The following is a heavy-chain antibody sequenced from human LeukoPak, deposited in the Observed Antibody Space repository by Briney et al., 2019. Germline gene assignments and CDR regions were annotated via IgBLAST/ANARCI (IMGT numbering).Heavy chain of an antibody. J-gene: IGHJ4*02. CDR1: GGSISSYY. D-gene: IGHD2-21*02. CDR3: ARDTRCGGDCYSD. V-gene: IGHV4-59*01. CDR2: IYYSGST. Sequence: SETLSLTCTVSGGSISSYYWNWIRQPPGKGLEWIGYIYYSGSTNYNPSLKSRVTMSIDTSKNQFSLKLSSVTAADTAVYYCARDTRCGGDCYSDWGQGTLVTVSS.